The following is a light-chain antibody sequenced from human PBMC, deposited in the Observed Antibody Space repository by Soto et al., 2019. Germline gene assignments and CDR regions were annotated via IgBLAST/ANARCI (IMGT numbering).Light chain of an antibody. V-gene: IGKV1-13*02. CDR1: QVISSA. Sequence: AIELTQSPSSLSASVGDRVTISCRASQVISSALAWYQQRPGKAPKLLIYDASSLESGVPSRFSDSGAGTDFTLTISSLQPEDFATYYCQQFNSYPSFGGGTKVDIK. CDR2: DAS. CDR3: QQFNSYPS. J-gene: IGKJ4*01.